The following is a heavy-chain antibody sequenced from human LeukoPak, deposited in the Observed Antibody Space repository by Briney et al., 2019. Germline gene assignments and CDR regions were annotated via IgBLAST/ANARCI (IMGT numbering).Heavy chain of an antibody. CDR3: ARCPSHGWFDP. CDR1: GGSISSDDYY. Sequence: SETLSLTCTVSGGSISSDDYYWSWIRQPPGKGLEWIGFIYYSGSTYYNPSLKTRVTISIDTSKNQFSLRLSSVTAADTAVYYCARCPSHGWFDPWGQGTLVTVSS. CDR2: IYYSGST. V-gene: IGHV4-30-4*08. J-gene: IGHJ5*02.